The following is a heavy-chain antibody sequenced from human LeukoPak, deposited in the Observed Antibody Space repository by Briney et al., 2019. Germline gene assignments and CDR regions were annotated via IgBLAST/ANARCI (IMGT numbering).Heavy chain of an antibody. CDR1: GFTFDDYA. D-gene: IGHD4-17*01. V-gene: IGHV3-9*01. CDR2: ISWNSGSI. J-gene: IGHJ3*02. CDR3: AKAIGGDGDYLAFDI. Sequence: PGRSLRLSCAASGFTFDDYAMHWVRQAPGKGLEWVSGISWNSGSIGYADSVKGRFTISRDNAKNSLYLQMNSLRAEDTALYYCAKAIGGDGDYLAFDIWGQGTMVTVSS.